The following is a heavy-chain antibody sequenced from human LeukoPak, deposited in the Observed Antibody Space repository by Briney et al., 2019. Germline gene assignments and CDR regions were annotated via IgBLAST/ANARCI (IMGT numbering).Heavy chain of an antibody. CDR2: ISSSSSYI. CDR3: ARDGGAGELTAIGAFDI. Sequence: GGSLRLSCAASGFTFSRYSMNWVRQAPGQGLELVSFISSSSSYIYYEDSVKGRFTISRDNAKNSLSLQMNSLRAEDTAVYYCARDGGAGELTAIGAFDIWGQGTMVTVSS. CDR1: GFTFSRYS. V-gene: IGHV3-21*01. D-gene: IGHD3-16*01. J-gene: IGHJ3*02.